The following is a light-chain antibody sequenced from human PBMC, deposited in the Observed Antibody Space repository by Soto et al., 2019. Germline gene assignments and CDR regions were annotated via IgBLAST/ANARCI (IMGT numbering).Light chain of an antibody. Sequence: DIQMTQSPSTLSASVGDRVTITCRASQSIGTSLAWYQQRPGKAPKLLIYLASNLEVGVPSRFSGSGSGTEFTLAISSLQPDDFATYNCQQHGSYPRTLGQGTKVEI. CDR1: QSIGTS. CDR2: LAS. V-gene: IGKV1-5*03. J-gene: IGKJ1*01. CDR3: QQHGSYPRT.